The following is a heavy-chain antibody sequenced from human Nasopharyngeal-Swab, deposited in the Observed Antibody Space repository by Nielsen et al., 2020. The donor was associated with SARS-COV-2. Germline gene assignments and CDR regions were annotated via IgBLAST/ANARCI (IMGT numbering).Heavy chain of an antibody. CDR1: GFTFSSFW. J-gene: IGHJ6*02. CDR3: AKPIVRGVPDYYYYYGMDV. D-gene: IGHD3-10*01. CDR2: IKQDGSEK. Sequence: GESLKISCAASGFTFSSFWMSWVRQAPGKGLEWVANIKQDGSEKYYVDSVKGRFTISRDNAKNSLYLQMNSLRAEDTAVYYCAKPIVRGVPDYYYYYGMDVWGQGTTVTVSS. V-gene: IGHV3-7*01.